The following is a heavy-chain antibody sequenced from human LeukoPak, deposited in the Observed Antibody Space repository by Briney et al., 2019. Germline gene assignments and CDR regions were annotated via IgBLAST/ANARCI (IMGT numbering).Heavy chain of an antibody. D-gene: IGHD1-26*01. V-gene: IGHV3-30*02. CDR3: AKEGVSGSHELDY. Sequence: GGSLRLSCAASGFTFSSYSMNWVRQAPGKGLEWVAVIWYGGSNKYYADSVKGRFTISRDNSKNTLYLQMNSLRAEDTAVYYCAKEGVSGSHELDYWGQGTLVTVSS. CDR2: IWYGGSNK. CDR1: GFTFSSYS. J-gene: IGHJ4*02.